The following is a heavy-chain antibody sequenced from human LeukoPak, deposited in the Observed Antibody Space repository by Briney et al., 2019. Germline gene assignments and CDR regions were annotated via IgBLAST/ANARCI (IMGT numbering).Heavy chain of an antibody. V-gene: IGHV3-48*03. CDR2: ISSSGSTI. CDR1: GLTFSSYE. Sequence: PGGSLRLSCAASGLTFSSYEMNWVRQAPGKGLEWVSHISSSGSTIYYTDSVKGRFTISRDNSKNSLYLQMNSLRAEDTAIYYCARTVARIGYWGQGTLVTVSS. D-gene: IGHD4-23*01. CDR3: ARTVARIGY. J-gene: IGHJ4*02.